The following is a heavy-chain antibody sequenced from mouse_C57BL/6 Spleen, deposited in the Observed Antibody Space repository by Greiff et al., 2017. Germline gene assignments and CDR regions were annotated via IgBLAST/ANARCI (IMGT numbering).Heavy chain of an antibody. CDR2: ISDGGSYT. V-gene: IGHV5-4*03. J-gene: IGHJ3*01. Sequence: EVKLMESGGGLVKPGGSLKLSCAASGFTFSSYAMSWVRQTPEKRLEWVATISDGGSYTYYPDNVKGRFTISRDNAKNNLYLQMSHLKSEDTAMYYCARGRESGSPLAYWGQGTLVTVSA. CDR3: ARGRESGSPLAY. CDR1: GFTFSSYA. D-gene: IGHD1-3*01.